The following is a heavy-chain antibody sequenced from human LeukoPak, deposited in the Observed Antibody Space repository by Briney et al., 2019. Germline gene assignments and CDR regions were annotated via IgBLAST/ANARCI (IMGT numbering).Heavy chain of an antibody. V-gene: IGHV1-2*02. CDR2: INPNSGGT. D-gene: IGHD3-16*01. J-gene: IGHJ4*02. CDR1: GYTFTGYY. CDR3: ARVPTYYDYVWGSPLDY. Sequence: GASVKVSCKASGYTFTGYYMHWVRQAPGQGLEWMGWINPNSGGTNYAQKFQGRVTMTRDTSISTAYMELSRLRSDDTAVYYCARVPTYYDYVWGSPLDYWGQGTLVTVSS.